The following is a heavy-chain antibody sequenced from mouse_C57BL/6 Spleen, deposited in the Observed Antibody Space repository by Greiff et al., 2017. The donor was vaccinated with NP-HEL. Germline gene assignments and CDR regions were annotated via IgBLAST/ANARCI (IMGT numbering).Heavy chain of an antibody. J-gene: IGHJ2*01. CDR1: GYTFTSYG. V-gene: IGHV1-81*01. D-gene: IGHD2-4*01. CDR2: IYPRSGNT. Sequence: QVQLKQSGAELARPGASVKLSCKASGYTFTSYGISWVKQRTGQGLEWIGEIYPRSGNTYYNEKFKGKATLTADKSSSTAYMELRSLTSEDSAVYFCASPHYDYGGDYWGQGTTLTVSS. CDR3: ASPHYDYGGDY.